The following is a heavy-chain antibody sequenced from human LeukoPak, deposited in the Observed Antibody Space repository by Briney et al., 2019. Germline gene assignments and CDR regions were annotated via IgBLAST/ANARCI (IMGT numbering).Heavy chain of an antibody. CDR3: ARQISDYYYYYMDV. D-gene: IGHD2/OR15-2a*01. CDR2: IYDSGNE. CDR1: GGSISTSAFY. J-gene: IGHJ6*03. Sequence: KPSETLSLTCTVSGGSISTSAFYWGWIRQPPGKGLEWIGSIYDSGNEFYNPSLKSRVTISADTSKNQFSLKLNSVTAADTAMYYCARQISDYYYYYMDVCGEGITVTVSS. V-gene: IGHV4-39*01.